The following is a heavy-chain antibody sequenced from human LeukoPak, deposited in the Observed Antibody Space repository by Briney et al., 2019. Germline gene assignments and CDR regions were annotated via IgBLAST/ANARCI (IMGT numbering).Heavy chain of an antibody. D-gene: IGHD1-26*01. CDR3: AKMVGDTTGFDY. Sequence: GGSLRLSCAASGFTFSSYAMSWVRQAPGKGLEWVPAISGSGGSTYYADSVKGRFTISRDNSKNTLYLQMNSLRAEDTAVYYCAKMVGDTTGFDYWGQGTLVTVSS. CDR1: GFTFSSYA. J-gene: IGHJ4*02. V-gene: IGHV3-23*01. CDR2: ISGSGGST.